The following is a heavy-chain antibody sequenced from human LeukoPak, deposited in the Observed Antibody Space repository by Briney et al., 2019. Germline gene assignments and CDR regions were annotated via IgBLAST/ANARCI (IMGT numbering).Heavy chain of an antibody. Sequence: SETLSLTCTVSGGSVSSASYYWSWIRQPPGKGLEWIGYVYYSGTTNYNPSLKSRVTISVDTSKNQFSLKLSSVTAADSAVYYCARNYDSSGYCYVGYWGQGTLVTVSA. J-gene: IGHJ4*02. CDR2: VYYSGTT. V-gene: IGHV4-61*01. CDR1: GGSVSSASYY. CDR3: ARNYDSSGYCYVGY. D-gene: IGHD3-22*01.